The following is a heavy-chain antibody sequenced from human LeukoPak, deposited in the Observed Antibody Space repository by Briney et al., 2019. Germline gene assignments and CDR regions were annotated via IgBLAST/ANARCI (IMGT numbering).Heavy chain of an antibody. D-gene: IGHD3-22*01. V-gene: IGHV4-34*01. CDR1: GGSFSGYY. CDR3: ARGPFYYDSSGCFDY. Sequence: SETLSLTCAVYGGSFSGYYWSWIRQPPGKGLEWIGEINHSGSTNYNPSLKSRVTISLDTSKNQFSLKLSSVTAADTAVYYCARGPFYYDSSGCFDYWGQGTLVTVSS. J-gene: IGHJ4*02. CDR2: INHSGST.